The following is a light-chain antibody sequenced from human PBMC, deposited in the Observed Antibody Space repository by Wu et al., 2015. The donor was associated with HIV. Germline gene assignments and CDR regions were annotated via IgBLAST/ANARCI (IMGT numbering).Light chain of an antibody. Sequence: EIVLTQSPGTLSLSPGERATLSCRASQSVGSTFLAWYQQKPGQAPRLLIYGASSRATGIPDRFSGSGSGTDFTLTISSLEPEDFALYYCQQRSNWPWTFGQGTKVEIK. V-gene: IGKV3D-20*02. CDR3: QQRSNWPWT. CDR2: GAS. J-gene: IGKJ1*01. CDR1: QSVGSTF.